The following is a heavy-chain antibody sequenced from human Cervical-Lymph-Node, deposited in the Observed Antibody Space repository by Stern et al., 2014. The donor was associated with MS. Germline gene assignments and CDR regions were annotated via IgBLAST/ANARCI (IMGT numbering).Heavy chain of an antibody. Sequence: QLVESGGGLVKPGGSLRLSCAASGFTFSDYYMSWIRQAPGKGLEWVSHLSSSGSTIYYADSVKGRFTISRDNAKNSLYLQMNSLRAEDTAVYYCAGGPIQLWLPYFDYWGQGTLVTVSS. D-gene: IGHD5-18*01. CDR1: GFTFSDYY. V-gene: IGHV3-11*01. J-gene: IGHJ4*02. CDR2: LSSSGSTI. CDR3: AGGPIQLWLPYFDY.